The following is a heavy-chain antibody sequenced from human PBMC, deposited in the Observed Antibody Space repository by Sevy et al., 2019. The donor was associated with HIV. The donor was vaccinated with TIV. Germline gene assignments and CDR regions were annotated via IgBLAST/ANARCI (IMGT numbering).Heavy chain of an antibody. D-gene: IGHD2-15*01. V-gene: IGHV3-30-3*01. CDR3: ARDGGGGYCSGGSCLYWFDP. CDR1: GFTFSSYA. Sequence: GGSLRLSCAASGFTFSSYAMHWVRQAPGKGLEWVAVISYDGSNKYYADSVKGRFTISRGNSKNTLYLQMNSLRAEDTAVYYCARDGGGGYCSGGSCLYWFDPWGQGTLVTVSS. CDR2: ISYDGSNK. J-gene: IGHJ5*02.